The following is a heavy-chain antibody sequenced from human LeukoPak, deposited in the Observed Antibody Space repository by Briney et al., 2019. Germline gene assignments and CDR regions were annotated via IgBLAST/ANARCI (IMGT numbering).Heavy chain of an antibody. V-gene: IGHV1-3*01. D-gene: IGHD2-2*01. CDR3: ATDKHCTRSGCYYYPGN. CDR2: INAGNGNT. Sequence: ASVKVSCKASGYTFTSYAMHWVRQAPGQRLEWMGWINAGNGNTKYSQKFQGRVTITRDTSASTASMELSSLRSEDTAVYYCATDKHCTRSGCYYYPGNWGKGSLVIVSS. J-gene: IGHJ4*02. CDR1: GYTFTSYA.